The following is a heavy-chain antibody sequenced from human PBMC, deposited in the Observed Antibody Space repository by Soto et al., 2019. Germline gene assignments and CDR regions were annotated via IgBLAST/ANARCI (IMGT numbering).Heavy chain of an antibody. J-gene: IGHJ4*02. CDR3: ARDVLEWNY. CDR1: GFTFSSYE. CDR2: ISGSGGTA. V-gene: IGHV3-48*03. Sequence: GGSLRLSCAASGFTFSSYEMNWVRQAPGKGLEWISYISGSGGTAYYADSVKGRFTISRDNAKNSLYLQMNSLRAEDTAVYYCARDVLEWNYWGQGTLVTVSS. D-gene: IGHD3-3*01.